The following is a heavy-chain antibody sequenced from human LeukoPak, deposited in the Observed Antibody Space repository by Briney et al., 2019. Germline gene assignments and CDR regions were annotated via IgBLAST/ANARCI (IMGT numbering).Heavy chain of an antibody. Sequence: GGSLRLSCAASGFTFSSYEMNWVRQAPGKGLEWVSYISSSGSTIYYADSVKGRFTISRDNSKNTLYLQMNSLRAEDTAVYYCARGQDTVVTSRDAFDIWGQGTMVTVSS. CDR1: GFTFSSYE. J-gene: IGHJ3*02. CDR3: ARGQDTVVTSRDAFDI. V-gene: IGHV3-48*03. CDR2: ISSSGSTI. D-gene: IGHD4-23*01.